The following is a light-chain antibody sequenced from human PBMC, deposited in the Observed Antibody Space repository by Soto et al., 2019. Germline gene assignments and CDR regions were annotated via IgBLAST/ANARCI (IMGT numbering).Light chain of an antibody. V-gene: IGLV1-44*01. CDR1: RSNIGSNT. CDR2: RND. Sequence: QSVLTQPPSASGTPGQRVTISCSGSRSNIGSNTVNWNQQLPGMAPKLLIYRNDQRPSGVPDRFSGSRSGTSASLVISGLQADDEADYYCGAWDDSLKGVVFGGGTKLTVL. J-gene: IGLJ2*01. CDR3: GAWDDSLKGVV.